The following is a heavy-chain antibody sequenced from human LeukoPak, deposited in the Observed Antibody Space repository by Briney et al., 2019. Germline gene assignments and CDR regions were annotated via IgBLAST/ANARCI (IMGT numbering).Heavy chain of an antibody. V-gene: IGHV3-23*01. Sequence: GGSLRLSCAASGFTFSSYAMSWVRQAPGKGLEWVSAISGSGGSTYYADSVKGRFTISRDNAKNSLYLQMNSLRAEDTAVYYCARERGYDFWSGYYSRAPNAFDIWGQGTMVTVSS. J-gene: IGHJ3*02. CDR1: GFTFSSYA. CDR3: ARERGYDFWSGYYSRAPNAFDI. D-gene: IGHD3-3*01. CDR2: ISGSGGST.